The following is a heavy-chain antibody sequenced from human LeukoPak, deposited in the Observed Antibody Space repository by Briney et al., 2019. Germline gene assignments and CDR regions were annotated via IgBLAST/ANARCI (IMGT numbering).Heavy chain of an antibody. CDR3: ARGGDRRGFDY. D-gene: IGHD1-14*01. Sequence: PLETLSLTCTVSGASISNGGYYWSWIRQHPGKGLEWIGYIYDSGTTYYNPALQSRVTISVDTSDNHFSLKLRSLTAADTAVYYCARGGDRRGFDYWGQGTLVTVSS. J-gene: IGHJ4*02. CDR2: IYDSGTT. CDR1: GASISNGGYY. V-gene: IGHV4-31*03.